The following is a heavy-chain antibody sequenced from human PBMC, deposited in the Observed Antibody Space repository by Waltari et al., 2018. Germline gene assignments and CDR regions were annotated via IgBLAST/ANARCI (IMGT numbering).Heavy chain of an antibody. CDR3: ARDIPYYYGSGSYMLDP. J-gene: IGHJ5*02. Sequence: QVQLVQSGAEVKKPGASAKVSCKASGYTFTGYYMHWVRQAPGQGLEWMGRINPNSGGTNYAQKFQGRVTISVDTSKNQFSLKLSSVTAADTAVYYCARDIPYYYGSGSYMLDPWGQGTLVTVSS. CDR2: INPNSGGT. V-gene: IGHV1-2*06. D-gene: IGHD3-10*01. CDR1: GYTFTGYY.